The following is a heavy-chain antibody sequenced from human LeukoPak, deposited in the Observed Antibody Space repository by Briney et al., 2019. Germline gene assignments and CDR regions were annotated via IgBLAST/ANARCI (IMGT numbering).Heavy chain of an antibody. J-gene: IGHJ6*02. CDR1: RFTFSTYS. V-gene: IGHV3-48*02. CDR2: VSDSSSTI. Sequence: GGSLRLSCAASRFTFSTYSMNWVRQAPGKGLEWVSHVSDSSSTIYYADSVKGRFTISRDNAKNSLYLQMNSLRDEDTAVYYCARDGRWELLPFGMDVWGQGTTVIVSS. D-gene: IGHD1-26*01. CDR3: ARDGRWELLPFGMDV.